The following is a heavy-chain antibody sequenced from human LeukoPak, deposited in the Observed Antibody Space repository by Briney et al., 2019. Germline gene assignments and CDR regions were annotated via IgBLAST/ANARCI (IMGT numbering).Heavy chain of an antibody. CDR1: GYTFTSYG. CDR3: AKISARYCSGGSCYFDY. D-gene: IGHD2-15*01. J-gene: IGHJ4*02. Sequence: ASVKVSCKASGYTFTSYGISWVRQAPGQGLEWIGWISAYNGNTNYAQKLQGRVTMTTDTSTSTAYMELRSLRSDDTAVYYCAKISARYCSGGSCYFDYWGQGTLVTVSS. V-gene: IGHV1-18*01. CDR2: ISAYNGNT.